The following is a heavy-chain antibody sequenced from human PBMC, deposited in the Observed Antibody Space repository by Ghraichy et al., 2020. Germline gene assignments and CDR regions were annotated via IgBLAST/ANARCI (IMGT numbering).Heavy chain of an antibody. CDR3: ARSYDFVS. CDR2: ITFHAAHK. CDR1: GFTFDNYG. Sequence: GESLNISCVAAGFTFDNYGMQWVRQAPGKGVGWGAHITFHAAHKFYGESVKGRFTISRDNSKNTVFLEMSRLTTEDTATYFCARSYDFVSWGQGVLVSVPS. J-gene: IGHJ4*02. V-gene: IGHV3-30*03. D-gene: IGHD3-16*01.